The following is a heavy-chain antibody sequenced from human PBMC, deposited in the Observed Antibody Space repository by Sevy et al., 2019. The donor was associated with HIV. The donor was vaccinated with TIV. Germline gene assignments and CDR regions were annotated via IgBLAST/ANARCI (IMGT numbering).Heavy chain of an antibody. CDR1: GFTFGDYC. J-gene: IGHJ4*02. Sequence: GGSLRLSCATSGFTFGDYCMSWVRQAPGKGLEWISFFKSKAHGGTAENAASVKDRFTISRDDSKGIVYLQMNNLKTEDTAVYFCTRCSGSQSIFDYWGQRTLVTASS. D-gene: IGHD6-25*01. CDR2: FKSKAHGGTA. V-gene: IGHV3-49*04. CDR3: TRCSGSQSIFDY.